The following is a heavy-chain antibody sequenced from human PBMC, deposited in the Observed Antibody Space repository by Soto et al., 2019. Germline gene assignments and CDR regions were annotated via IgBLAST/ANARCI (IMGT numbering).Heavy chain of an antibody. CDR3: ARGRGSGSYYDY. J-gene: IGHJ4*02. Sequence: SETLSLTCTVSGGSISSGDYYWSWIRQPPGKGLEWIGYIYYSGSTYYNPSLKSRVTISVDTSKNQFSLKLSSVTAADTAVYYCARGRGSGSYYDYWGQGTLVTVSS. D-gene: IGHD3-10*01. V-gene: IGHV4-30-4*01. CDR2: IYYSGST. CDR1: GGSISSGDYY.